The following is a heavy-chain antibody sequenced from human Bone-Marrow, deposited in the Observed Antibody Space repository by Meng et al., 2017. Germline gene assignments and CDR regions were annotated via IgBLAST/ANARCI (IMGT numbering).Heavy chain of an antibody. J-gene: IGHJ4*02. CDR2: ISYDGSNK. CDR1: GFTFSSYA. CDR3: ASPSSEMATAPRL. Sequence: VQLVESGGGVVQPGRSLRLSCAASGFTFSSYAMHWVRQAPGKGLEWVAVISYDGSNKYYADSVKGRFTISRDNSKNTLYLQMNSLRAEDTAVYYCASPSSEMATAPRLWGQGTLVTVSS. D-gene: IGHD5-24*01. V-gene: IGHV3-30*01.